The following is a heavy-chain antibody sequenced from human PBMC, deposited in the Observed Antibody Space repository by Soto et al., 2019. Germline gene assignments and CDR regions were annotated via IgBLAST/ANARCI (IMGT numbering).Heavy chain of an antibody. CDR3: AREGKITGTAFDAFDI. CDR1: GYTFTGYY. V-gene: IGHV1-2*02. Sequence: QVQLVQSGAEVKKPGASVKVSCKASGYTFTGYYMYCVRQAPGQGLEWMGWINPNSGGTNYAQKFRGRVTRTRDTSISTAYMELSRLRSDDTAVYYCAREGKITGTAFDAFDICGQGTMVTVSS. CDR2: INPNSGGT. D-gene: IGHD1-7*01. J-gene: IGHJ3*02.